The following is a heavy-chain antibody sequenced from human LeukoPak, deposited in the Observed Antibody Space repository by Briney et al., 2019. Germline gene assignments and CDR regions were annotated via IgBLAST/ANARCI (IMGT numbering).Heavy chain of an antibody. CDR3: AKDIIRGGITNDSPLGY. CDR1: GFTFSSYG. V-gene: IGHV3-33*06. CDR2: IWYDGSNK. D-gene: IGHD2-8*01. Sequence: PGGSLRLSCAASGFTFSSYGMHWVRQAPGKGLEWVAVIWYDGSNKYYADSVKGRFTISRDNSKNTLYLQMNSLRAEDTAVYYCAKDIIRGGITNDSPLGYWGQGTLVTVSS. J-gene: IGHJ4*02.